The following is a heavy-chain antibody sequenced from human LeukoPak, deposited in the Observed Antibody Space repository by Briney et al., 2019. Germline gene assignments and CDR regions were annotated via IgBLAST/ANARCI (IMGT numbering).Heavy chain of an antibody. J-gene: IGHJ4*02. CDR3: ARRPTMTTDY. D-gene: IGHD4-17*01. V-gene: IGHV4-59*01. CDR2: IFYSGGT. CDR1: GGSMNNYY. Sequence: PSETLSLTCTVSGGSMNNYYWNWIRQPPGKGLEWIGYIFYSGGTSYNPSLKSRVTVPLDTSKNQFSLKLRSVTAADTAVYYCARRPTMTTDYWGQGILVTVSS.